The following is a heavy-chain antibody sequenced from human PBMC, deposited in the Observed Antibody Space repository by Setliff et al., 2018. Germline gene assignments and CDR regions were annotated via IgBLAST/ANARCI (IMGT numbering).Heavy chain of an antibody. Sequence: GASVKVSCKASGYTFTDYGVTWVRQAPGQGLEWVGWISPYTGNAYYAPKFQGRVSLTTDTSTTTAYMDLRSLRPDDTAIYSCSRLVRFCTRTSCQRLSGDDYWGQGTLVTVSS. V-gene: IGHV1-18*01. CDR2: ISPYTGNA. CDR1: GYTFTDYG. J-gene: IGHJ4*02. CDR3: SRLVRFCTRTSCQRLSGDDY. D-gene: IGHD2-2*01.